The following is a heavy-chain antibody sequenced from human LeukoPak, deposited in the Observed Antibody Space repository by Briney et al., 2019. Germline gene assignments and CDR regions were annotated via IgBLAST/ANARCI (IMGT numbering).Heavy chain of an antibody. D-gene: IGHD1-26*01. CDR1: GYTFTSYY. J-gene: IGHJ5*02. CDR2: INPSGSST. CDR3: ARDNSVGDTAWWFDP. Sequence: TSVKVSCKASGYTFTSYYMHWVRQAPGQGLEWMGLINPSGSSTSYAQKFQGRLSLTRDMSTSTDYMELSSLRSEDTAVYYCARDNSVGDTAWWFDPWGQGTLVTVSS. V-gene: IGHV1-46*01.